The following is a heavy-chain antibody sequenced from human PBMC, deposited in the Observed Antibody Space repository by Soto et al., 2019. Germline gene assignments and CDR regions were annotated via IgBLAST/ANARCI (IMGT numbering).Heavy chain of an antibody. D-gene: IGHD3-9*01. Sequence: SETLSHTCTVSGGSISSYYWSWIRQPPGKGLEWIGYIYYSGSTNYNPSLKSRVTISVDTSKNQFSLKLSSVTAADTAVYYCARGKKAYYDILTGYPMYHYDGKDVWGQGSTVTVSS. CDR1: GGSISSYY. CDR3: ARGKKAYYDILTGYPMYHYDGKDV. V-gene: IGHV4-59*01. J-gene: IGHJ6*02. CDR2: IYYSGST.